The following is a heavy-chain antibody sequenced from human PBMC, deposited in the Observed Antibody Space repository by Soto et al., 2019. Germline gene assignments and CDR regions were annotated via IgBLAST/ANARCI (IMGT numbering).Heavy chain of an antibody. Sequence: DVQLVESGGGLVQPGRSLRLSCTASGFTFDDYAMHWVWQAPGKGLEWVSSISWNSGNIVYADSVRGRFTISRDNAKTALHLQMYSLRAEDTALYDCTKGASTSCFSAFDLWGQGTMVTVSS. CDR3: TKGASTSCFSAFDL. D-gene: IGHD2-2*01. CDR1: GFTFDDYA. CDR2: ISWNSGNI. J-gene: IGHJ3*01. V-gene: IGHV3-9*01.